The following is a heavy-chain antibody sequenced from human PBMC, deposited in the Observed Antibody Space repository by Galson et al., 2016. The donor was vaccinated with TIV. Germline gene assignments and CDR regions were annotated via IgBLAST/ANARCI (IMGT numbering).Heavy chain of an antibody. Sequence: VKVSCKASGYTFIDYFIHWVQQAPGKGPEWMGDIDPEDGETIYAEKFQGRVSISADTSTNTAYLELSSLRYEDTAFYYSASLFRGFRPYWGQGTLVTVSS. J-gene: IGHJ4*02. CDR3: ASLFRGFRPY. CDR2: IDPEDGET. D-gene: IGHD2-21*01. V-gene: IGHV1-69-2*01. CDR1: GYTFIDYF.